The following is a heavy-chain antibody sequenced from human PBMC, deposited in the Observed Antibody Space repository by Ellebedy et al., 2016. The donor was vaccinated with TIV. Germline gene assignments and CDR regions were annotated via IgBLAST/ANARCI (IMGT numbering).Heavy chain of an antibody. D-gene: IGHD2-2*02. CDR3: AKYLVRAMYV. J-gene: IGHJ6*02. CDR2: INQDGSET. V-gene: IGHV3-7*03. CDR1: GFTFTSVW. Sequence: LGGSLRLSCAASGFTFTSVWMTWVRQAPGKGPEWVAHINQDGSETYYVDSVKGRFTIPRDNSKNALYLQMNSLRAEDTAIYYCAKYLVRAMYVWGQGTTVTVSS.